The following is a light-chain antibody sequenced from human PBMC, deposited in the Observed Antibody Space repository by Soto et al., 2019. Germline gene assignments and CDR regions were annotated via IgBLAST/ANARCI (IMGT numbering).Light chain of an antibody. V-gene: IGKV4-1*01. CDR2: WAS. CDR1: QSVLYSSNNKNY. J-gene: IGKJ1*01. Sequence: DIVMTQSPDSLAVSLGEGATINCKSSQSVLYSSNNKNYLAWYQQKPGQPPKLLIYWASTRESGVPDRFSGSGSGTDFTLTLSSLQAADVAVYYCQQYYTTPRTFGQGTKVEIK. CDR3: QQYYTTPRT.